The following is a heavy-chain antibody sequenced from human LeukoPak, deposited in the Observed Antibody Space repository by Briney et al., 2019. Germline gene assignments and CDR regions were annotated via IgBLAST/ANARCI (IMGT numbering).Heavy chain of an antibody. V-gene: IGHV3-23*01. CDR2: ISGSGGST. CDR3: ARDRSYDFWSGYSTPDY. J-gene: IGHJ4*02. Sequence: PGGSLRLSCAASGFTFSSYSMIWVRQAPGKGLEGVSAISGSGGSTYYADSVKGRFTISRDNSKNTLYLQMNSLRAEDTAVYYCARDRSYDFWSGYSTPDYWGQGTLVTVSS. CDR1: GFTFSSYS. D-gene: IGHD3-3*01.